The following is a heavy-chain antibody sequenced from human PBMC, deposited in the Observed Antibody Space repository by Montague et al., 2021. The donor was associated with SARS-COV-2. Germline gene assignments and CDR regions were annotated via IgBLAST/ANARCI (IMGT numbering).Heavy chain of an antibody. Sequence: SLRLSCAASGFSVSDSYMSWVRQAPGKGPEWVSIIKAGNTYYTDSVKGRFTMSRDNSKNTLSLQMNSLRDEDTAVYYCARGPQQRSNFDYWGQGTLVTVSS. J-gene: IGHJ4*02. D-gene: IGHD6-25*01. CDR3: ARGPQQRSNFDY. CDR1: GFSVSDSY. V-gene: IGHV3-53*01. CDR2: IKAGNT.